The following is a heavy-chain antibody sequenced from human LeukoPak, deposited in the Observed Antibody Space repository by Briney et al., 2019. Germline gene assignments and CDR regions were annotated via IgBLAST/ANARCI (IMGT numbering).Heavy chain of an antibody. D-gene: IGHD6-13*01. CDR2: INPSGGST. CDR1: GYTFTSYY. CDR3: ARSIAAAGTVDY. V-gene: IGHV1-46*01. J-gene: IGHJ4*02. Sequence: ASVKVSCKASGYTFTSYYMHWVRQAPGQGLEWMGIINPSGGSTSYAQKFQGGVTMTRDTSTSTVYMELSSLRSGDTAVYYCARSIAAAGTVDYWGQGTLVTVSS.